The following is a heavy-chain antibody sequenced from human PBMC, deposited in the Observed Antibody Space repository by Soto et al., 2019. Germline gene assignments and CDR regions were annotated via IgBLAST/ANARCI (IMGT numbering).Heavy chain of an antibody. CDR3: ARHGDSVGHWFVP. D-gene: IGHD2-15*01. Sequence: QVQLVQSGAEVKKPGASVKVSCKASGYTFTSYGISWVRQAPGQGLEWMGWISAYNGKTNYAQKLQGRFTMTTDTSTSTAEMELRSLRSDDTAVYSCARHGDSVGHWFVPWCQGYLVTVSS. CDR1: GYTFTSYG. J-gene: IGHJ5*02. CDR2: ISAYNGKT. V-gene: IGHV1-18*04.